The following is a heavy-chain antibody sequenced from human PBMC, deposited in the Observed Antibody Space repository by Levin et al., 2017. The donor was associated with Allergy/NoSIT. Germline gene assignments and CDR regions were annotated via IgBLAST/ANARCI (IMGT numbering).Heavy chain of an antibody. V-gene: IGHV3-30*18. D-gene: IGHD4-17*01. Sequence: GESLKISCAASGFTFSSYGMHWVRQAPGKGLEWVAVISYDGSNKYYADSVKGRFTISRDNSKNTLYLQMNSLRAEDTAVYYCAKDLDYDYGDYGAVGTTDYWGQGTLVTVSS. CDR3: AKDLDYDYGDYGAVGTTDY. CDR2: ISYDGSNK. J-gene: IGHJ4*02. CDR1: GFTFSSYG.